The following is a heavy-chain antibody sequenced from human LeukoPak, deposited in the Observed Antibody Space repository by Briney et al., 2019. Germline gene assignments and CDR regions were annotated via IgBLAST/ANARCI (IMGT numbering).Heavy chain of an antibody. CDR1: GCSMSSYY. Sequence: SETLSLTCTVCGCSMSSYYWSWIRQPPGKGLEWIGYIYTGGSTNYNPSLKSRVTISVDTSKNEFPLKLSSVTAADTALYYCARDRISINALDMWGQGTMVTVSS. D-gene: IGHD1-14*01. V-gene: IGHV4-4*09. CDR2: IYTGGST. J-gene: IGHJ3*02. CDR3: ARDRISINALDM.